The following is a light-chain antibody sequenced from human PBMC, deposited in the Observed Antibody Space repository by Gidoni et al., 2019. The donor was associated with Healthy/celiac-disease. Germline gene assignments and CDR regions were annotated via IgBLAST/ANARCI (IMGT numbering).Light chain of an antibody. V-gene: IGKV3-20*01. Sequence: EFVLTQSPGTLSLSPGERATLSCRASQSVTSNYLAWYQQKPGQAPRLPIYGASSRATGIPDRFSGSGSGTDFTLTISRLEPEDFAVYYCQQYGSSPALTFGGGTKVEIK. J-gene: IGKJ4*01. CDR1: QSVTSNY. CDR3: QQYGSSPALT. CDR2: GAS.